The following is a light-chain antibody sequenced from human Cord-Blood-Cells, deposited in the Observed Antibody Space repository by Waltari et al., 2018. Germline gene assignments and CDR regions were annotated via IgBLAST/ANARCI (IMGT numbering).Light chain of an antibody. V-gene: IGKV3-20*01. CDR2: GAS. CDR1: QSVSSSY. J-gene: IGKJ1*01. CDR3: QQYGSSPT. Sequence: EIVLTQSPGTLSLSPGERATLSCRASQSVSSSYLSWYQQKPGQAPRLLTYGASSSATGIPDRFSGSGSGTDFTLTISRLEPEDFAVYYCQQYGSSPTFGQGTKVEIK.